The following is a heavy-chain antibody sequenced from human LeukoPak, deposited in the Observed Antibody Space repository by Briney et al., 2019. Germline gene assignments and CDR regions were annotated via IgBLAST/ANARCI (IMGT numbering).Heavy chain of an antibody. CDR3: GRIAINANNGMDV. V-gene: IGHV3-73*01. Sequence: QPGGSLKLSCAASGFTFSGSAMHWVRQASGKGLEWVGRIRSKANSYATAYAASVKGRFTISRDDSKNTAYLQMNSLRTDDTAVYYCGRIAINANNGMDVWGQGTTVTVSS. D-gene: IGHD1/OR15-1a*01. J-gene: IGHJ6*02. CDR1: GFTFSGSA. CDR2: IRSKANSYAT.